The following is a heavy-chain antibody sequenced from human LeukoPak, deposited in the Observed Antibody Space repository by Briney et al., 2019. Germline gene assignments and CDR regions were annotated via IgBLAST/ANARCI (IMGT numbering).Heavy chain of an antibody. CDR1: GFTFSSYA. D-gene: IGHD2-2*01. CDR2: ISGSGGST. J-gene: IGHJ6*02. V-gene: IGHV3-23*01. Sequence: GSLRLSCAASGFTFSSYAISWVRQAPGKGLEWVSAISGSGGSTYYADSVKGRFTISRDNSKNTLYLQMNSLRAEDTAVYYCAKDEGYCSSTSCYAYGMDVWGQGTTVTVSS. CDR3: AKDEGYCSSTSCYAYGMDV.